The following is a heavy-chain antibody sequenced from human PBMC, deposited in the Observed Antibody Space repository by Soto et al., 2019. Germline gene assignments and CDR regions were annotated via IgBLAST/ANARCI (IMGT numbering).Heavy chain of an antibody. Sequence: VASVNVSWPASGYAFTIYYMHWVRQAPGQGLEWMGIINPSGGSTSYAQKFQGRVTMTRDTSTSTVYMELSSLRSEDTAVYYCARVSAGLGTTHHWYFDPWGRGIPVTV. CDR1: GYAFTIYY. CDR3: ARVSAGLGTTHHWYFDP. D-gene: IGHD7-27*01. V-gene: IGHV1-46*01. CDR2: INPSGGST. J-gene: IGHJ2*01.